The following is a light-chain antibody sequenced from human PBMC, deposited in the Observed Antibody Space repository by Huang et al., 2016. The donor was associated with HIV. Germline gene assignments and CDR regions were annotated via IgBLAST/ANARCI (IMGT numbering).Light chain of an antibody. V-gene: IGKV3-15*01. CDR1: QGIGNS. Sequence: ERVLTQSPVTLSVSPGERATLTCRTSQGIGNSLAWYQLKPGQGPRLLIYETFIRASDIPARFSGGGSEIDFTLTISGLQSEDSAVYYCQQYHEWPRTFGQGTKVEIK. CDR2: ETF. J-gene: IGKJ2*01. CDR3: QQYHEWPRT.